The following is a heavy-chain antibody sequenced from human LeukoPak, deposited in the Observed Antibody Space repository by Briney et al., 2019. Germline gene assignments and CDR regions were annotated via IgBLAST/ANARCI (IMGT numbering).Heavy chain of an antibody. CDR1: GFTFSSYS. Sequence: GGSLRLSCAASGFTFSSYSMNWVRQAPGKGLEWVSSISSSSSYIYYADSVKGRFTISRDNAKNSLYLQMNSLRAEDTAVYYCAGHYDSSGYWYYFDYWGQGTLVTVSS. V-gene: IGHV3-21*04. J-gene: IGHJ4*02. D-gene: IGHD3-22*01. CDR2: ISSSSSYI. CDR3: AGHYDSSGYWYYFDY.